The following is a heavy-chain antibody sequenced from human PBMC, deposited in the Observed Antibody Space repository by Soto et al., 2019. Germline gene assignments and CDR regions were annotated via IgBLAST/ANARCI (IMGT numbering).Heavy chain of an antibody. CDR1: GFSISTYG. Sequence: QVQLVESGGGVVQPGRSLRLSCVASGFSISTYGMHWVRQAPGKGLEWVAVISRDGSNKLYADSVKGRFSISRDNTKNTLYLQVSSLRVEDTAVYYCARPYRDRANWFDPWGQGTQVTVSS. J-gene: IGHJ5*02. D-gene: IGHD1-26*01. V-gene: IGHV3-30*03. CDR2: ISRDGSNK. CDR3: ARPYRDRANWFDP.